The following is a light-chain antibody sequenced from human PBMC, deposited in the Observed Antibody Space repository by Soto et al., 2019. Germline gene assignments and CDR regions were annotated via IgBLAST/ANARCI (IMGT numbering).Light chain of an antibody. Sequence: EIVLTQSPGTLSLSPGERATLSWRASQSVGNNYLAWYQQKPGQAPRFLIYDASSRATGIPDRFSGSGSGTDFTLTISRLEPEDFAVYYCQQYGSTPLTFGGGTKVDIK. CDR3: QQYGSTPLT. J-gene: IGKJ4*01. V-gene: IGKV3-20*01. CDR2: DAS. CDR1: QSVGNNY.